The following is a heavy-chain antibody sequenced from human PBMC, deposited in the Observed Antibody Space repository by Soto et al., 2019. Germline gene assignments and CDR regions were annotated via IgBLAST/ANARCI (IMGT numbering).Heavy chain of an antibody. CDR2: IYYSGST. J-gene: IGHJ5*02. D-gene: IGHD3-3*01. Sequence: QVQLQESGPGLVKPSQTLSLTCTVSGGSISSGGYYWSWIRQHPGKVLEWIGYIYYSGSTYYNPSLKSRVTISVDTSKNHFSLKLSSVTAADTAVYYCARTRITIFGVVDPWFDPWGQGTLVTVSS. CDR1: GGSISSGGYY. CDR3: ARTRITIFGVVDPWFDP. V-gene: IGHV4-31*03.